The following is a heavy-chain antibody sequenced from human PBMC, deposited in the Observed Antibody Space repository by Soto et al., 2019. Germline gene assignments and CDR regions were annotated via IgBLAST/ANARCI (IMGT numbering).Heavy chain of an antibody. Sequence: ASVKVSCKASGYTFTGYYMHWVRQAPGQGLEWMGWINPNSGGTNYAQKFQGRVTVTRDTSISTAYMELSRLRSDDTAVYYCASHGIGLRYFTFDYWGQGTLVTVSS. CDR2: INPNSGGT. D-gene: IGHD3-9*01. CDR3: ASHGIGLRYFTFDY. CDR1: GYTFTGYY. J-gene: IGHJ4*02. V-gene: IGHV1-2*02.